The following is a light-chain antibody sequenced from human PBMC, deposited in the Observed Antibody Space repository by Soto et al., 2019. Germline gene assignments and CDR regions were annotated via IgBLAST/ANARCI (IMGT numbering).Light chain of an antibody. CDR3: AAWDDSLNGLYV. CDR1: SSNIGINT. J-gene: IGLJ1*01. CDR2: TDN. V-gene: IGLV1-44*01. Sequence: QSALTQPSSASGTPWQRLTHSWSGSSSNIGINTVNWYQQVPGTAPKLLIYTDNQRPSGVPDRFSGSKSGTSASLAISGLQSEDEADYYCAAWDDSLNGLYVFGTGTKVTVL.